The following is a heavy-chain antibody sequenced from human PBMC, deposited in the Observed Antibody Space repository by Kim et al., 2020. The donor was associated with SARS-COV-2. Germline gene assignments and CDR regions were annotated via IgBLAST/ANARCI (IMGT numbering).Heavy chain of an antibody. D-gene: IGHD3-10*02. CDR3: ARDVRDGGSSGSDP. J-gene: IGHJ5*02. CDR2: ISAYNGNT. Sequence: ASVKVSCKASGYTFTSYGISWVRQAPGQGLEWMGWISAYNGNTNYAQKLQGRVTMTTDTSTSTAYMELRSLRSNDTAVYYCARDVRDGGSSGSDPWGQGTLVTVSS. V-gene: IGHV1-18*04. CDR1: GYTFTSYG.